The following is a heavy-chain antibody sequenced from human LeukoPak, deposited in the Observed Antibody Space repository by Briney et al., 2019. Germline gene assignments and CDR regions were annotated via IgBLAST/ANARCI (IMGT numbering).Heavy chain of an antibody. J-gene: IGHJ4*02. V-gene: IGHV4-38-2*02. Sequence: SETLSLTCTVSGYSISSGYYWGWIRQPPGKGLEWIGSGSTYYNPSLKSRVTISVDTSKNQFSLKLSSVTAADTAVYYCARDRGAAAGFDYWGQGTLVTVSS. D-gene: IGHD3-10*01. CDR2: SGST. CDR3: ARDRGAAAGFDY. CDR1: GYSISSGYY.